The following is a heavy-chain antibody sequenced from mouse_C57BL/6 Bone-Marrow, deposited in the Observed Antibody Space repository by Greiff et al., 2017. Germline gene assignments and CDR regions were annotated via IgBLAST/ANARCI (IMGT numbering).Heavy chain of an antibody. V-gene: IGHV1-55*01. CDR3: ARWDGNYVGDY. D-gene: IGHD2-1*01. Sequence: QVQLQQPGAELVKPGASVKMSCKASGYTFTSYWITWVKQRPGQGLEWIGDIYPGSGSTNYNEKFKSKATLTVDTSSSTAYMQLSSLTSDDSAVYYCARWDGNYVGDYWGQGTTLTVSS. CDR1: GYTFTSYW. J-gene: IGHJ2*01. CDR2: IYPGSGST.